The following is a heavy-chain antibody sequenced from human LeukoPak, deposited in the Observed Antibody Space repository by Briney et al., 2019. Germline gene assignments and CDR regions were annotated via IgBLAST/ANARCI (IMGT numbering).Heavy chain of an antibody. V-gene: IGHV3-23*01. CDR3: AKGGYLLLSYYGMDV. D-gene: IGHD2-15*01. CDR2: ISGSGGST. Sequence: GGSLRLSCAASGFTFSSYAMSWVRQDPGKGLEWVSAISGSGGSTYYADSVKGRFTISRDNSKNTLYLQMNSLRAEDTAVYYCAKGGYLLLSYYGMDVWGQGTTVTVSS. CDR1: GFTFSSYA. J-gene: IGHJ6*02.